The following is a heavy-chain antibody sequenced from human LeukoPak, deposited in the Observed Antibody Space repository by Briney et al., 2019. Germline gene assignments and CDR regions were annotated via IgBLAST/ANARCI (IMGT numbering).Heavy chain of an antibody. D-gene: IGHD5-24*01. J-gene: IGHJ3*02. V-gene: IGHV4-59*01. Sequence: SETLSLTCTVSGGSISSYYWSWIRQPPGKGLEWIGYIYYSGSTNYNPSLKSRVTISVDTSKNQFSLKLSSVTAADTAVYYCARVTGWLQLGDAFDIWGQGTMVTVSS. CDR1: GGSISSYY. CDR2: IYYSGST. CDR3: ARVTGWLQLGDAFDI.